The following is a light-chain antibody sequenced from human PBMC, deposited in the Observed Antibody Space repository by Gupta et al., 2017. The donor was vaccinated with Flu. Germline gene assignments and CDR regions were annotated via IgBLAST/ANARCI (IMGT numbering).Light chain of an antibody. CDR3: SSYTSSSTLVV. CDR2: EVS. Sequence: QSALTQPASASGSPGQSITISCTGTSSDVGGHNYVSWYQQHPGKAPKLMIYEVSNRPSGVSNRFSGSKSGNTASLTISGLQAEDEADYYCSSYTSSSTLVVFGGGTKLTVL. V-gene: IGLV2-14*01. CDR1: SSDVGGHNY. J-gene: IGLJ2*01.